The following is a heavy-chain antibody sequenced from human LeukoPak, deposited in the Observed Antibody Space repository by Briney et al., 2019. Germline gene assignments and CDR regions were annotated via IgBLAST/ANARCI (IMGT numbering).Heavy chain of an antibody. J-gene: IGHJ4*02. CDR3: ARGIAGRYYFDY. CDR2: ISYGGSNK. CDR1: GFTFSSYA. Sequence: GGSLRLSCAASGFTFSSYAMHWVRQAPGKGLEWVAVISYGGSNKYYADSVKGRFTISRDNSKNTPYLQMNSLRAEDTAVYYCARGIAGRYYFDYWGQGTLVTVSS. V-gene: IGHV3-30*14.